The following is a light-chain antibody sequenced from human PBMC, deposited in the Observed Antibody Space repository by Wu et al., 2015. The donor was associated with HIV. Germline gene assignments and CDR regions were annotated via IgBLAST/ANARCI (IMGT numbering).Light chain of an antibody. CDR1: QCDYL. CDR2: RAS. Sequence: SVGGQSHHHLPGQSQCDYLVGLGIKQKPGKAPKLLIYRASTVQTGVPSRFSGSGSGTEFTLTINSLQPDDFATYYCQQYNSHPHTFGQGTNLEI. J-gene: IGKJ2*01. CDR3: QQYNSHPHT. V-gene: IGKV1-5*03.